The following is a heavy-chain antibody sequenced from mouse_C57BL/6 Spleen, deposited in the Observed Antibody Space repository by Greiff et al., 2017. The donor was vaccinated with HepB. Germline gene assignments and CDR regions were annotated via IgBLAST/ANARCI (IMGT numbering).Heavy chain of an antibody. CDR3: ARRGGTTVGAY. D-gene: IGHD1-1*01. CDR2: IYPRSGNT. CDR1: GYTFTSYG. Sequence: LQESGAELARPGASVKLSCKASGYTFTSYGISWVKQRTGQGLEWIGEIYPRSGNTYYNEKFKGKATLTADKSSSTAYMELRSLTSEDSAVYFCARRGGTTVGAYWGQGTLVTVSA. J-gene: IGHJ3*01. V-gene: IGHV1-81*01.